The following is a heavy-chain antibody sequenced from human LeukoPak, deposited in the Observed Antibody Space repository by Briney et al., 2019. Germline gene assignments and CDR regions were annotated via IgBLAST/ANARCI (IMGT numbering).Heavy chain of an antibody. CDR1: GYTFTSCA. D-gene: IGHD3-22*01. V-gene: IGHV1-3*03. J-gene: IGHJ5*02. CDR3: ARSEYYYDSSGYYDNWFDP. CDR2: INAGNGNT. Sequence: GASVKVSCKASGYTFTSCAMHWVRQAPGQRLEWMGWINAGNGNTKYSQEFQGRVTITRDTSASTAYMELSSLRSEDMAVYYCARSEYYYDSSGYYDNWFDPWGQGTLVTVSS.